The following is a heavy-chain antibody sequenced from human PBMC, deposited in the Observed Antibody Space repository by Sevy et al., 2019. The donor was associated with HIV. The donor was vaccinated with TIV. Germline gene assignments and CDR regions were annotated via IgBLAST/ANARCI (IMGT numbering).Heavy chain of an antibody. J-gene: IGHJ6*02. CDR3: ARSGGSYDYDMDV. D-gene: IGHD1-26*01. V-gene: IGHV3-7*01. CDR1: EFTFSSYW. CDR2: IKQDGSEK. Sequence: GGSLRLSCAASEFTFSSYWMSWVRQAPGKGLEWVANIKQDGSEKYYVDSVKGRFTISRDNAKNSLYLQMNSLRAEDTAVYYCARSGGSYDYDMDVWGQGTTVTVSS.